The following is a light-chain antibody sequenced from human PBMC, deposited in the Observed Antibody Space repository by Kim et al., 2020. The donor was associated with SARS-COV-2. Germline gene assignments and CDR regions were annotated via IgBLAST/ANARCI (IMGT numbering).Light chain of an antibody. CDR1: QSIGTW. CDR2: KAS. CDR3: QQYNSHSIT. J-gene: IGKJ5*01. Sequence: GDRVTITCRASQSIGTWLAWYQQKPGKVPKALIYKASTLESGVPSRFSGSGIGTEFTLTISSLQPDDSATYYCQQYNSHSITFGQGTRL. V-gene: IGKV1-5*03.